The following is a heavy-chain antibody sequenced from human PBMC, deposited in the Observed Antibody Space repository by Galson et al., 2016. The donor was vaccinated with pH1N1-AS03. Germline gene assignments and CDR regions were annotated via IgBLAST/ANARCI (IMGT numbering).Heavy chain of an antibody. Sequence: SLRLSCAASGFPFSTYAMSWVRQAQGMGLEWVSSISASGGDTYYADSVKGRFTISRDNSKNTLYLQMNSLRAEDAAVYYCAKDLTAVAGKWFDWFDPWGQGTLVTVSS. CDR2: ISASGGDT. CDR3: AKDLTAVAGKWFDWFDP. CDR1: GFPFSTYA. V-gene: IGHV3-23*01. J-gene: IGHJ5*02. D-gene: IGHD6-19*01.